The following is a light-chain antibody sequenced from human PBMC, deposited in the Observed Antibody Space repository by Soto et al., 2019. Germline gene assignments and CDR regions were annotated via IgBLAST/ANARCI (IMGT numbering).Light chain of an antibody. J-gene: IGKJ1*01. Sequence: DIQMTQSPSTLSASAGDRVTITCRASQSISSWLAWYQQKPGKAPKLLIYDASSLESGVPSSFSGRGSGTDFPLTISRLQPDYFATYYCQHYNSYWTFGQGTKVDI. CDR3: QHYNSYWT. CDR2: DAS. CDR1: QSISSW. V-gene: IGKV1-5*01.